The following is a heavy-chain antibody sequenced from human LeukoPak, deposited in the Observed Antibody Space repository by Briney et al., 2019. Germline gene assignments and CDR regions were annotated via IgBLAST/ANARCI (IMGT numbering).Heavy chain of an antibody. CDR3: ARDLGFWEYYDSSGYFDY. V-gene: IGHV3-48*01. CDR1: GFTFSSYS. J-gene: IGHJ4*02. D-gene: IGHD3-22*01. Sequence: GGSLRLSCAASGFTFSSYSMNWVRQAPGKGLEWVSYISSSSSTIYYADSGKGRFTISRDNAKNSLYLQMNSLRAEDTAVYYCARDLGFWEYYDSSGYFDYWGQGTLVTVSS. CDR2: ISSSSSTI.